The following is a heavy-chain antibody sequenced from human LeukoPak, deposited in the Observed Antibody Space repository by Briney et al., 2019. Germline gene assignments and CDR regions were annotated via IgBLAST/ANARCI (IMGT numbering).Heavy chain of an antibody. J-gene: IGHJ4*02. Sequence: PSETLSLTCTVSGGSISSYYWSWIRQPAGKGLEWIGHIYTSGSTNYNPSLKSRVTMSVDTSKNQFSLKLSSVTAADTAVYYCASEGGATGHPTLDYWGQGTLVTVSS. V-gene: IGHV4-4*07. D-gene: IGHD1-26*01. CDR3: ASEGGATGHPTLDY. CDR1: GGSISSYY. CDR2: IYTSGST.